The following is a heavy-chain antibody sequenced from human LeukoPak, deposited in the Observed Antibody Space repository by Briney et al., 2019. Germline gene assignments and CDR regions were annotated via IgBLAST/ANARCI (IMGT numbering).Heavy chain of an antibody. CDR2: INHSGST. J-gene: IGHJ5*02. CDR3: ARRSTTVTKGWFDP. CDR1: GGSFSGYY. Sequence: PSETLSLTCAVYGGSFSGYYWSWIRQPPGKGLEWIGEINHSGSTNYNPSLKSRVTISVDTSKNQFSLKLSSVTAADTAVYYCARRSTTVTKGWFDPWGQGTLVTVSS. D-gene: IGHD4-17*01. V-gene: IGHV4-34*01.